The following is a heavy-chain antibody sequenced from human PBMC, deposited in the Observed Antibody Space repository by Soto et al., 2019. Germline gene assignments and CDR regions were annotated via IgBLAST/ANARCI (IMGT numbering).Heavy chain of an antibody. V-gene: IGHV4-34*01. CDR3: ARDTLRRTRIHY. CDR1: GGSFSGYY. CDR2: INHSGST. D-gene: IGHD2-15*01. Sequence: SETLSLTCAVYGGSFSGYYWSWIRQPPGKGLEWIGEINHSGSTNYNPSLKSRVTISVDTSKNQFSLKLSSVTAADTAVYYCARDTLRRTRIHYWGQVTLVSVS. J-gene: IGHJ4*02.